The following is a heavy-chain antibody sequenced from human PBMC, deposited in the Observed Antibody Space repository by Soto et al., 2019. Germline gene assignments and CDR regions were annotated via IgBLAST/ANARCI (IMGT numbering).Heavy chain of an antibody. D-gene: IGHD3-3*01. CDR3: ARELYYDFWSASSPPDY. J-gene: IGHJ4*02. Sequence: PGGSLRLSCAASGFTFSSYSMNWVRQAPGKGLEWVSSFSSSSSYIYYADSVKGRFTISRDNAKDSLYLQMNSLRAEDTAVYYCARELYYDFWSASSPPDYWGQGTLVTVSS. CDR2: FSSSSSYI. V-gene: IGHV3-21*06. CDR1: GFTFSSYS.